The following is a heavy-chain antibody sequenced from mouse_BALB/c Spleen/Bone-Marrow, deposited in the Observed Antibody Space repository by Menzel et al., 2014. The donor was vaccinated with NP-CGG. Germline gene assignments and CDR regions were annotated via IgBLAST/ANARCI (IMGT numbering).Heavy chain of an antibody. V-gene: IGHV4-1*02. J-gene: IGHJ3*01. CDR2: INPDSSTI. Sequence: DVKLEESGGGLVQPGGSLKLSCAASGFDFSRYWMSWVRRAPGKGLEWIGEINPDSSTINYTPSLKDKFIISRDNAKNTLYLQMSKVRSEDTALYYCARLSYYGRFAYWGQGTLVTVSA. D-gene: IGHD1-1*01. CDR3: ARLSYYGRFAY. CDR1: GFDFSRYW.